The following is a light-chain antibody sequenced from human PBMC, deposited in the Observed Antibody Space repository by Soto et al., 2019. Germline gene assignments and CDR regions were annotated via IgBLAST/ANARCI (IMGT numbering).Light chain of an antibody. Sequence: QSALTQPRSVSGSPGQSVTISCTRTSSDVGGYDYVSWCQQHPGKAPKLLIYDVTRRPSGVPDRFSGSKSGNTASLTISGLQAEDEADYYCCSYAGAYTWMFGGGTKLTVL. CDR3: CSYAGAYTWM. J-gene: IGLJ3*02. CDR2: DVT. V-gene: IGLV2-11*01. CDR1: SSDVGGYDY.